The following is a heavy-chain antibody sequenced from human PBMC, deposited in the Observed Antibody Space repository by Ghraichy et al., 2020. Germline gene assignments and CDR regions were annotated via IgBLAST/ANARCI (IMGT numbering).Heavy chain of an antibody. CDR1: GFTFSSYA. Sequence: GGSLRLSCAASGFTFSSYAMSWVRQAPGKGLEWVSAISGSGGSTYYADSVKGRFTISRDNSKNTLYLQMNSLRAEDTAVYYCAKGVRLLWFGELLESFDYWGQGTLVTVSS. D-gene: IGHD3-10*01. J-gene: IGHJ4*02. CDR2: ISGSGGST. V-gene: IGHV3-23*01. CDR3: AKGVRLLWFGELLESFDY.